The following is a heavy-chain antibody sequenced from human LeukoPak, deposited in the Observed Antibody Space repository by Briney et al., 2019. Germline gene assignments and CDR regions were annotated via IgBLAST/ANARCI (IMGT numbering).Heavy chain of an antibody. J-gene: IGHJ4*02. V-gene: IGHV3-30*02. CDR2: IRYDGSNK. D-gene: IGHD2/OR15-2a*01. CDR1: GFTFSTYG. Sequence: PGGSLRLSCAASGFTFSTYGMHWVRQAPGKGLEWVAFIRYDGSNKYYADSVKGRYSISRDNSKNTVYLQMNSLRAEDTAIYYCAKRVPPAQLDYFWGQGTLVTVSS. CDR3: AKRVPPAQLDYF.